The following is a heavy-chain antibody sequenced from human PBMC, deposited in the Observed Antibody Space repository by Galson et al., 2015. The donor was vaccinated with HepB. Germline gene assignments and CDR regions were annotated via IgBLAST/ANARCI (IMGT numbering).Heavy chain of an antibody. CDR3: AREYSSSSFYYYYGMGV. D-gene: IGHD6-6*01. J-gene: IGHJ6*02. CDR1: GFTFSSYG. CDR2: ISYDGSNK. V-gene: IGHV3-30*03. Sequence: SLRLSCAASGFTFSSYGMHWVRQAPGKGLEWVAVISYDGSNKYYADSVKGRFTISRDNSKNTPYLQMNSLRAEDTAVYYCAREYSSSSFYYYYGMGVWGQGTTVTVSS.